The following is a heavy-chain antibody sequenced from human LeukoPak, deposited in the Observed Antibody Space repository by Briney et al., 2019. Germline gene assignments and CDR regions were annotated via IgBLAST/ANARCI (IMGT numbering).Heavy chain of an antibody. Sequence: GGSLTLSCAASGFTFRDYWMHGLRQAPGKGLAWVSHINIDGGLTTYEDSVKGRFTVSRDNARNTLYLQMSSLGTEDTAIYFCAREEDRLGAAGTSAFDLGGQGTLVTVSP. CDR1: GFTFRDYW. D-gene: IGHD6-13*01. CDR3: AREEDRLGAAGTSAFDL. J-gene: IGHJ3*01. V-gene: IGHV3-74*03. CDR2: INIDGGLT.